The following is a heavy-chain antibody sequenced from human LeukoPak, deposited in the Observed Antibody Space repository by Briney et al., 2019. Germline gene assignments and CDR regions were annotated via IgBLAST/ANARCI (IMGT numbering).Heavy chain of an antibody. V-gene: IGHV3-23*01. J-gene: IGHJ6*02. Sequence: GGSLRLSCAASGFTFSTYALSWVRQAPGKGLEGVSGISGSGGGTYYVDFVKGRFTISRDKFKNMVFLQMDSLRAEDTAVYYCARGSSSWHGGMDVWGQGTTVTVSS. D-gene: IGHD6-13*01. CDR1: GFTFSTYA. CDR2: ISGSGGGT. CDR3: ARGSSSWHGGMDV.